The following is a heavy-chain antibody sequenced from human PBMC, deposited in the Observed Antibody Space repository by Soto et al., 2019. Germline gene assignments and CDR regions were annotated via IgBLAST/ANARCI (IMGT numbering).Heavy chain of an antibody. Sequence: EVQLVESGGGLVQPGESLRLSCAASGLTFRSYWMHWVRQAPGKGLVWVSRINTDGSVAMYVDSVKGRFTISRDNAKNSLYLHMNSLRAGDTAVYYCVMDMQLWRRATWGPGTLITVSS. J-gene: IGHJ5*02. D-gene: IGHD2-2*03. V-gene: IGHV3-74*03. CDR2: INTDGSVA. CDR1: GLTFRSYW. CDR3: VMDMQLWRRAT.